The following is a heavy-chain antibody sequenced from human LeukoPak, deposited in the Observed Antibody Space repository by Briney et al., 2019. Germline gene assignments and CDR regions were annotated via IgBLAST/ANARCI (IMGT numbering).Heavy chain of an antibody. CDR1: GGSFSGYY. Sequence: SETLCLTCAVYGGSFSGYYWTWVRQPPGKGLERIGEINHGGSTNYNPSLKSRVTISVDTSKKKFSLKLSSVTAADTAVYYCARVGSGSNFRIFNWFDPWGQGTLVTVSS. J-gene: IGHJ5*02. V-gene: IGHV4-34*01. CDR3: ARVGSGSNFRIFNWFDP. CDR2: INHGGST. D-gene: IGHD3-3*01.